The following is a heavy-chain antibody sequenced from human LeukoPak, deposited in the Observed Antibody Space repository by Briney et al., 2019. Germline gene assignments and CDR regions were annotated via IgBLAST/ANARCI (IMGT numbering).Heavy chain of an antibody. CDR2: INHSGST. Sequence: ASETLSLTCAVYGGSFSGYYWSWIRQPPGKGQEWIGEINHSGSTNYNPSLKSRVTISVDTSKNQFSLKLSSVTAADTAVYYCARGINYDFWSGYFHYYYMDVWGKGTTVTVSS. D-gene: IGHD3-3*01. V-gene: IGHV4-34*01. J-gene: IGHJ6*03. CDR1: GGSFSGYY. CDR3: ARGINYDFWSGYFHYYYMDV.